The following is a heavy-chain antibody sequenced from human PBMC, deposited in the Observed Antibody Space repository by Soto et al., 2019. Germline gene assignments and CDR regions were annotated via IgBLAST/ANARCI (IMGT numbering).Heavy chain of an antibody. CDR3: ASTGSYYDSSGYYRY. J-gene: IGHJ4*02. CDR1: GGTFSSYA. D-gene: IGHD3-22*01. Sequence: QVQLVQSGAEVKKPGSSVKVSCKASGGTFSSYAISWVRQAPGQGLEWMGGIIPIFGTANYAQKFQGRVTMTADECTSTAYMEVSSLRSEETAVYYCASTGSYYDSSGYYRYWGQGTLVTVSS. CDR2: IIPIFGTA. V-gene: IGHV1-69*01.